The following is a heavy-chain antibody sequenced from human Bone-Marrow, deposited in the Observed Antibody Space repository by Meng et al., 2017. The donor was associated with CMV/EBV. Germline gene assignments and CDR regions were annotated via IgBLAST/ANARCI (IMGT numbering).Heavy chain of an antibody. D-gene: IGHD5-18*01. CDR1: GFSLSTSGVG. CDR3: ARVDTAMMFDP. CDR2: IYWDDDK. V-gene: IGHV2-5*02. Sequence: QITLKESGPTLVKPTQTLTLTCTFSGFSLSTSGVGVGWIRQPPGKALEWLALIYWDDDKRYSPSLKNRLTITKDTSKNQVVLTMTNMGPVDTATYYCARVDTAMMFDPWGQGTLVTVSS. J-gene: IGHJ5*02.